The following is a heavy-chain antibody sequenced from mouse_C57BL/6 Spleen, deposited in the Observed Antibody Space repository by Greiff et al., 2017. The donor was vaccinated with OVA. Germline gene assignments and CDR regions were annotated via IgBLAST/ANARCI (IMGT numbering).Heavy chain of an antibody. D-gene: IGHD2-5*01. CDR1: GYTFTDYY. Sequence: VQLQQSGPVLVKPGASVKMSCKASGYTFTDYYMNWVKQSHGTSLEWIGVINPYNGGNSYNKKFKGKATLTVDKSSSTAYMELNSLTSEDSAVYYCGTSNYDWFAYWGQGTLVTVSA. V-gene: IGHV1-19*01. CDR3: GTSNYDWFAY. J-gene: IGHJ3*01. CDR2: INPYNGGN.